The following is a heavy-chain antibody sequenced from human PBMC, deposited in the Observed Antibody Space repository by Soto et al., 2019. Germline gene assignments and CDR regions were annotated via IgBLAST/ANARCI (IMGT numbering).Heavy chain of an antibody. Sequence: ESGGGLVQPGVSLRLSCAASGFTFSSYSMNWVRQAPGKGLEWVSYISSSSSTIYYADSVKGRFTISRDNAKNSLYLQMNSLRAEDTAVYYCARDKGRSPLDYWGQGTLVTVSS. CDR1: GFTFSSYS. D-gene: IGHD2-15*01. V-gene: IGHV3-48*01. J-gene: IGHJ4*02. CDR3: ARDKGRSPLDY. CDR2: ISSSSSTI.